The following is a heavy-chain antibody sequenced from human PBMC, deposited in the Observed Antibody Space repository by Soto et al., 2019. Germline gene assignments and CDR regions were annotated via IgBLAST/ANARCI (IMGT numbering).Heavy chain of an antibody. J-gene: IGHJ5*02. Sequence: GASVKVSCKVSGYTLTELSMHWVRQAPGKGLEWMGGFDPEDGETIYAQKFQGRVTMTEDTSTDTAYMELSSLRSEDTAVYYCASFTHMATRVRWFDPLRQATLISV. CDR1: GYTLTELS. CDR3: ASFTHMATRVRWFDP. CDR2: FDPEDGET. D-gene: IGHD5-12*01. V-gene: IGHV1-24*01.